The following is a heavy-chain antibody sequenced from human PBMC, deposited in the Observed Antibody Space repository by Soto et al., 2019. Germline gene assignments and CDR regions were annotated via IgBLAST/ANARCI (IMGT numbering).Heavy chain of an antibody. CDR1: GYTFTNYA. Sequence: QVQVVLSGAEKKKPGASVKVSCRASGYTFTNYAIHWVCQAPGQRLEWMGWISPGNGNTKYSQKFQGRVTITGDTSASTAYVELSRLRSEDTAVYYCVRRGDGMAVWGQGTTVTVSS. CDR2: ISPGNGNT. J-gene: IGHJ6*02. D-gene: IGHD3-10*01. V-gene: IGHV1-3*05. CDR3: VRRGDGMAV.